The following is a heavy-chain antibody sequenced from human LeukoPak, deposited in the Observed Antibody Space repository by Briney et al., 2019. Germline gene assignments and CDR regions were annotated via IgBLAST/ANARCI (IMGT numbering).Heavy chain of an antibody. CDR2: INPSGGST. CDR3: ARDQGENDYGEEGGAFDI. D-gene: IGHD4-17*01. J-gene: IGHJ3*02. CDR1: GYTFTSYY. Sequence: GASVKVSCKASGYTFTSYYMHWVRQAPGQGLEWMGIINPSGGSTSYAQKFQGRVTMTRDTSTSTVYMELSSLRSEDTAVYYCARDQGENDYGEEGGAFDIWGQGTMVTVSS. V-gene: IGHV1-46*01.